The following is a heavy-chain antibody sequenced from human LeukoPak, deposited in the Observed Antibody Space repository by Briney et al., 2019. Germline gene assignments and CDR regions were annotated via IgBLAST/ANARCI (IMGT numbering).Heavy chain of an antibody. CDR1: GFTFNSYA. D-gene: IGHD1-26*01. CDR2: ISYDGSNK. J-gene: IGHJ4*02. CDR3: ARGDSLGATMTDLDY. Sequence: QTGGSLRLSCAASGFTFNSYAMHWVRQAPGKGLEWVAVISYDGSNKYYADSVKGRFTISRDNSKNTLYLQVNSLRPEDTAVYYCARGDSLGATMTDLDYWGQGTLVTVSS. V-gene: IGHV3-30-3*01.